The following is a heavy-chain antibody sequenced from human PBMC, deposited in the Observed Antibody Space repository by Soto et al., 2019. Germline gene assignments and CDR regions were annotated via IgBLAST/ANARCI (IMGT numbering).Heavy chain of an antibody. CDR2: IKQDGSEK. Sequence: VGSLRLSCAASGFTFSSYWMSWVRQAPGKGLEWVANIKQDGSEKYYVDSVKGRFTISRDNAKNSLYLQMNSLRAEDTAVYYCAREEWDHYDSSGYDDYCCQATLVTVYS. V-gene: IGHV3-7*03. J-gene: IGHJ4*02. CDR1: GFTFSSYW. D-gene: IGHD3-22*01. CDR3: AREEWDHYDSSGYDDY.